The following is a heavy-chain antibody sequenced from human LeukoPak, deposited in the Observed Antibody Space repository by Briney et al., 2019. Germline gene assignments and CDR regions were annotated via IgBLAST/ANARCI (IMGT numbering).Heavy chain of an antibody. J-gene: IGHJ5*02. V-gene: IGHV1-8*01. Sequence: GASVKVSCKTSGYAFTNYDINWVRQAPGQGPEWMGWMHPDNGNTGYAQKFQGRVTMTRNTSITTAYMELRSLRSDDTAVYYCARGHGSAFDPWGQGTLVTVSS. CDR1: GYAFTNYD. D-gene: IGHD3-10*01. CDR3: ARGHGSAFDP. CDR2: MHPDNGNT.